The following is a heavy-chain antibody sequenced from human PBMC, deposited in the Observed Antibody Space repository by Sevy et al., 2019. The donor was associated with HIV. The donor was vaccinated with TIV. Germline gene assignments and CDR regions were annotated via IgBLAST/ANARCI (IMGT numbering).Heavy chain of an antibody. Sequence: ASVKVSCKASGYTFTSYYMHWVRQAPGQGLEWMGIINPSGGSTSYAQKFQGRVTMTRDTSTSTVYMELSSLRSEVTAVYYCARGGLQLWTPGTYYFDYWGQGTLVTVSS. CDR1: GYTFTSYY. CDR2: INPSGGST. CDR3: ARGGLQLWTPGTYYFDY. J-gene: IGHJ4*02. V-gene: IGHV1-46*01. D-gene: IGHD5-18*01.